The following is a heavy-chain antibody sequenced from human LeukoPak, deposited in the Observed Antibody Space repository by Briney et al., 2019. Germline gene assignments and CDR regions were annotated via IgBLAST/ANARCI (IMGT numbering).Heavy chain of an antibody. J-gene: IGHJ4*02. Sequence: SETLSLTCPVSGGSISSSSYYWGWIRQPPGKGLEWIGSIYYSGSTYYNPSLKSRVTISVDTSKNQFSLKLSSVTAADTAVYYCARLTNDYGDYYFDYWGQGTLVTVSS. CDR3: ARLTNDYGDYYFDY. D-gene: IGHD4-17*01. CDR1: GGSISSSSYY. V-gene: IGHV4-39*07. CDR2: IYYSGST.